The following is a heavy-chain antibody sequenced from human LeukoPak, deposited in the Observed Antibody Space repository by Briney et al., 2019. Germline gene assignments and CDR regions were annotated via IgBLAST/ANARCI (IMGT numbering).Heavy chain of an antibody. J-gene: IGHJ4*02. CDR3: AGGDSSGYYDLFDY. CDR2: IIPIFGIA. CDR1: GGTFSSYA. V-gene: IGHV1-69*04. D-gene: IGHD3-22*01. Sequence: SVKVSCKASGGTFSSYAISWVRQAPGQGLEWMGRIIPIFGIANYAQKFQGRVTITADKPTSTAYMELSSLRSEDTAVYYCAGGDSSGYYDLFDYWGQGTLVTVSS.